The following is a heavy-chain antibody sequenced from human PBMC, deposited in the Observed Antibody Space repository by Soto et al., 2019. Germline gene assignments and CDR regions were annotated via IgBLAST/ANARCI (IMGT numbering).Heavy chain of an antibody. Sequence: GGSLRLSCAASGFIFSDYEINWVRQAPGKGLEWVSYISGSGLTIYYADSVKGRFTISRDNAKNSLYLQMNSLGVEDTAVYYCARGPYRSTYNGFDSWGQGTLVTVSS. D-gene: IGHD6-13*01. CDR3: ARGPYRSTYNGFDS. CDR2: ISGSGLTI. J-gene: IGHJ5*02. V-gene: IGHV3-48*03. CDR1: GFIFSDYE.